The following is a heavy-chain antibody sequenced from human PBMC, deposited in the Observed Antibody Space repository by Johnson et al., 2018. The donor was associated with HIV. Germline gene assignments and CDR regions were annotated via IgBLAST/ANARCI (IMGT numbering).Heavy chain of an antibody. CDR2: IRYDGSKK. J-gene: IGHJ3*02. CDR1: GFTFSSYG. CDR3: ARDGIAAEPKWDAFDI. Sequence: QVQLVESGGGVVQPGRSLRLSCAASGFTFSSYGMHWVRQAPGKGLEWVAFIRYDGSKKYSADSVKGRFTISRDNSKNTLYLQINSLRAEDTAVYYCARDGIAAEPKWDAFDIWGQGTMVTVSS. V-gene: IGHV3-33*01. D-gene: IGHD6-13*01.